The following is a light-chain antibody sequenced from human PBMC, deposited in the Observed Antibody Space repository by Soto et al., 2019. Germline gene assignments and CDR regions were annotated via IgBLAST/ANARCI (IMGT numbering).Light chain of an antibody. CDR1: RSVSTR. J-gene: IGKJ5*01. V-gene: IGKV1-39*01. CDR2: AAS. CDR3: QQNHSPPPIT. Sequence: DIQMTQSPSSLSASVGDRVTIICRASRSVSTRLAWYQQKPGKAPKLLIYAASSLQSGVPSRFSGSGFGTDFTLTISSLQTEDFATYYCQQNHSPPPITFGQGTRLEIK.